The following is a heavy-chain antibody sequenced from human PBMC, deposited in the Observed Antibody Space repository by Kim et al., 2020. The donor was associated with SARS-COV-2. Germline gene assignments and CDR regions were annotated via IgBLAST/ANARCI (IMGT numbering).Heavy chain of an antibody. D-gene: IGHD4-17*01. CDR2: ST. V-gene: IGHV4-39*07. Sequence: STFYNPSLKSRVTISVDTSKNQFSLKLSSVTAADTAVYYGARVATVVIDYWGQGTLVTVSS. J-gene: IGHJ4*02. CDR3: ARVATVVIDY.